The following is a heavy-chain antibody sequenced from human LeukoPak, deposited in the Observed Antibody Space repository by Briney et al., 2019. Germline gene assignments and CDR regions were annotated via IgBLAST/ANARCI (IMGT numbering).Heavy chain of an antibody. CDR2: IYYSGST. J-gene: IGHJ4*02. CDR3: ARVRSGYLDY. CDR1: GGSISSGGYY. V-gene: IGHV4-31*03. D-gene: IGHD3-22*01. Sequence: SETLSLTCTVSGGSISSGGYYWSWIRQHPGKGLEWIGYIYYSGSTYYDPSLKSRVTISVDTSKNQFSLKLSSVTAADTAVYYCARVRSGYLDYWGQGTLVTVSS.